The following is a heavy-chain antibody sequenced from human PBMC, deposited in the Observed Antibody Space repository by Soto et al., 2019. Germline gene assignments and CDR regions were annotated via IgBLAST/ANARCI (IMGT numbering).Heavy chain of an antibody. CDR3: ARGKYCSGGSCERFDP. Sequence: QVQLQESGPGLVQPSETLSLTCTVSHGSISTYFWTWIRQPPGKGLEWIGHIYHSGTADYNPSLKSRVAMSVDTSKNQFSLNLTSVTAADTATYYCARGKYCSGGSCERFDPWGQGALVTVSS. J-gene: IGHJ5*02. CDR2: IYHSGTA. V-gene: IGHV4-59*01. CDR1: HGSISTYF. D-gene: IGHD2-15*01.